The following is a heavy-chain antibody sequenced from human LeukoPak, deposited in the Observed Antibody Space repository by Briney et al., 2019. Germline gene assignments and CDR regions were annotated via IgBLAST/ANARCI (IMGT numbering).Heavy chain of an antibody. D-gene: IGHD2-8*01. CDR1: GGTFSSYT. CDR3: ARTLLVNGGNAFDI. Sequence: SVKVSCKASGGTFSSYTTSWVRQAPGQGLEWMGRIIPILGIANYAQKFQGRITITADKSTSTAYMGLRSVRSEDTAVYYCARTLLVNGGNAFDIWGQGTMVTVSS. V-gene: IGHV1-69*02. J-gene: IGHJ3*02. CDR2: IIPILGIA.